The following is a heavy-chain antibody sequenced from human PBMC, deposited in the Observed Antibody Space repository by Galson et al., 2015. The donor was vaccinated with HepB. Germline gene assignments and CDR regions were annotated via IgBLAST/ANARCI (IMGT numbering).Heavy chain of an antibody. J-gene: IGHJ4*02. CDR3: ARVDAGSSRRGFEY. CDR1: GFTFSRFA. V-gene: IGHV3-30-3*01. CDR2: ISYDGNNK. Sequence: SLRLSCPASGFTFSRFAMHWVRQAPGKGLEWVAVISYDGNNKYYADFVKDRFTISRDNSKNTFYLQVNSLTLEDTAVYYCARVDAGSSRRGFEYWGQGTLVTVSS. D-gene: IGHD2-15*01.